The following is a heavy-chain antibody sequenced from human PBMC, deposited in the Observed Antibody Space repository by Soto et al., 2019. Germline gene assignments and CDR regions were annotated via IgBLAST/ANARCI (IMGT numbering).Heavy chain of an antibody. J-gene: IGHJ4*02. CDR2: IYYSGST. CDR3: ARGYSSSWDPDAFDY. V-gene: IGHV4-31*03. D-gene: IGHD6-13*01. CDR1: GGSISSGGYY. Sequence: SETLSLTCTVSGGSISSGGYYWGWIRQPPGKGLEWIGYIYYSGSTYYNPSLKSRVTISVDTSKNQFSLKLSSVTAADTAVYYCARGYSSSWDPDAFDYWGQGTLVTVS.